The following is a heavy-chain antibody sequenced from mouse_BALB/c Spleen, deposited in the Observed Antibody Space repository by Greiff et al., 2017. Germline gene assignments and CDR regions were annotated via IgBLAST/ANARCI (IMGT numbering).Heavy chain of an antibody. V-gene: IGHV5-9-4*01. D-gene: IGHD3-3*01. CDR2: ISSGGSYT. Sequence: EVHLVESGGGLVKPGGSLKLSCAASGFTFSSYAMSWVRQSPEKRLEWVAEISSGGSYTYYPDTVTGRFTISRDNAKNTLYLEMSSLRSEDTAMYYCARQLTQGYFDDWGQGTTLTVSS. J-gene: IGHJ2*01. CDR3: ARQLTQGYFDD. CDR1: GFTFSSYA.